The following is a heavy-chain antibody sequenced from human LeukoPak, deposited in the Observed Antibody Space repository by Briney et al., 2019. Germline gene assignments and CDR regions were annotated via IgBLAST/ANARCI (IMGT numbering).Heavy chain of an antibody. CDR1: GFTFSYYE. D-gene: IGHD4-23*01. V-gene: IGHV3-74*03. CDR3: YGANAEH. J-gene: IGHJ1*01. CDR2: TNNDGSST. Sequence: GGSLRLSCAASGFTFSYYEMNWVRQAPGKGLVWVSGTNNDGSSTMYADSVKGRFTIARDNAKNTLYLQMNSLRAEDTAVYYCYGANAEHWGQGTLVTVSS.